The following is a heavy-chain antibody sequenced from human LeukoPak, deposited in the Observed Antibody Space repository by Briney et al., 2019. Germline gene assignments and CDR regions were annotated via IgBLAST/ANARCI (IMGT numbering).Heavy chain of an antibody. D-gene: IGHD2-2*02. V-gene: IGHV1-46*01. CDR1: GYTFTSYY. CDR3: ARGAAYCSSTSCYTPDYYYYMDV. J-gene: IGHJ6*03. CDR2: INPSGGST. Sequence: ASVKVSCKASGYTFTSYYMHWVRQAPGQGLEWMGIINPSGGSTSYAQKFQGRVTMTRDISTSTVYMELSSLRSEDTAVYYCARGAAYCSSTSCYTPDYYYYMDVWGKGTTVTVSS.